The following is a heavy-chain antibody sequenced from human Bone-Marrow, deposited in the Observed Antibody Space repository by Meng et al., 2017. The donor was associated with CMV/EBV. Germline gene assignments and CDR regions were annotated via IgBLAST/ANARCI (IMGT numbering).Heavy chain of an antibody. V-gene: IGHV1-69*04. J-gene: IGHJ6*02. CDR2: IIPILGIA. Sequence: SVKVSGKASGGNFSSYTISWVQQAPGQGLEWMGRIIPILGIANYAQKFQGRVTITADKSTSTAYMELSSLRSEDTALYYCARELILAVAGQLSGRNSDANYYGMDVWGQGTTVTVSS. CDR1: GGNFSSYT. D-gene: IGHD2/OR15-2a*01. CDR3: ARELILAVAGQLSGRNSDANYYGMDV.